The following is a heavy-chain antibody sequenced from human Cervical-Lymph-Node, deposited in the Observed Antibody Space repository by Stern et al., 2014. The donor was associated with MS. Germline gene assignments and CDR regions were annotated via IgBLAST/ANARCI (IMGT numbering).Heavy chain of an antibody. J-gene: IGHJ4*02. D-gene: IGHD3-10*01. V-gene: IGHV5-51*03. CDR1: AYIFTTSW. CDR2: LYPGASDT. Sequence: VQLVQSGAEVKKPGESLKISCKGSAYIFTTSWIGWVRQMPGKGLEWIGILYPGASDTRYSPSFQGQVTITADNFNTTAYLQWSSLKASDTGMYYCARATKFYYGSGSLDYWGQGTLVTVSS. CDR3: ARATKFYYGSGSLDY.